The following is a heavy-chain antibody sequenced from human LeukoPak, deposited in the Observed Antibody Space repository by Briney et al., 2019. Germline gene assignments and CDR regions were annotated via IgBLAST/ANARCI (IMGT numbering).Heavy chain of an antibody. CDR1: GFTFSSYE. J-gene: IGHJ4*02. D-gene: IGHD6-19*01. Sequence: GGSLRLSCAASGFTFSSYEMNWVRQAPGKGLEWVSYISSSGSTIYYADSVKGRFTISRDNAKNSLYLQMNSLRAEDTAGYYCAREAVAGTFDHWGQGTLVTVSS. CDR3: AREAVAGTFDH. V-gene: IGHV3-48*03. CDR2: ISSSGSTI.